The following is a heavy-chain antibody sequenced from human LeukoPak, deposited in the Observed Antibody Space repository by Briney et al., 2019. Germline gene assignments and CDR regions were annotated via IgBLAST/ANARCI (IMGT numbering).Heavy chain of an antibody. CDR3: AKDGGLWVSAHWGDS. D-gene: IGHD7-27*01. V-gene: IGHV3-23*01. CDR1: GFTFSSYT. Sequence: GGSLRLSCAASGFTFSSYTMSWVRQAPGKGLEWVSTISTSDGNTYYADSVKGRFTVSRDNSKNTLFLQMNSLRAEDTAVYYCAKDGGLWVSAHWGDSWGRGTLVTVSS. J-gene: IGHJ4*02. CDR2: ISTSDGNT.